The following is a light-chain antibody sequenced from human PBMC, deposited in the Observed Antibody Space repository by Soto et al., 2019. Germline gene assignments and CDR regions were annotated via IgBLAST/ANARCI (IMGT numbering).Light chain of an antibody. V-gene: IGLV2-14*01. Sequence: QSALTQPASVSGSPGQSITISCTGTSSDVGGYNYVSWYQQHPGKAPKLMIYDVSNRPSGVSNRFSGSKSGNTASLTISGLQAEHEADYYCSSYPSSSTLYVFGTGTKLTVL. CDR3: SSYPSSSTLYV. CDR2: DVS. CDR1: SSDVGGYNY. J-gene: IGLJ1*01.